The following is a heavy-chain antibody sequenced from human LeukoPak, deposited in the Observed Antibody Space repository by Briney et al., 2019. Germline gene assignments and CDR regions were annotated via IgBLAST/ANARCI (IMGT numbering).Heavy chain of an antibody. J-gene: IGHJ4*02. D-gene: IGHD4-17*01. V-gene: IGHV3-23*01. CDR2: ISGSGGGT. CDR1: GFTFSNYA. CDR3: AKSPFYGDYGGFDY. Sequence: PGGSLRLSCAASGFTFSNYAMSWVRQAPGKGLEWVSTISGSGGGTYYADSVKGRFTISRHNSKNTLYLQMNSLRAEDTAVYYCAKSPFYGDYGGFDYWGQGTLVTVSS.